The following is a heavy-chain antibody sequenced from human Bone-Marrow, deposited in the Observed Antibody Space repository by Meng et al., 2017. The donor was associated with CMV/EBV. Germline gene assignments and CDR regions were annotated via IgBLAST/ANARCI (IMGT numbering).Heavy chain of an antibody. J-gene: IGHJ6*02. D-gene: IGHD2-2*01. CDR1: GFTFSDYY. Sequence: GESLKISCAASGFTFSDYYMSWIRQAPGKGLEWVSYISSSGSTIYYADSVKGRFTISRDNAKNSLYLQMNSLRAEDTAVYYCARWSKVVVPAAQADYYYYGMVVWGQGTTVTVSS. CDR2: ISSSGSTI. CDR3: ARWSKVVVPAAQADYYYYGMVV. V-gene: IGHV3-11*01.